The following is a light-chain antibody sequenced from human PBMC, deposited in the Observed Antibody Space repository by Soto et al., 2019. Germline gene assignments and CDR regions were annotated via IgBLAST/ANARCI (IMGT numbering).Light chain of an antibody. V-gene: IGKV1-16*02. Sequence: DIQMTQSPSSLSASVGDRVTITCRASQDISNFLAWFHQAPGKAPKSLIYGTSSLQSGVPSKFSRSGSGTELTLTISRLQAEDFATYYCQQYDSCPATFGGGTKVEIQ. CDR1: QDISNF. CDR3: QQYDSCPAT. CDR2: GTS. J-gene: IGKJ4*01.